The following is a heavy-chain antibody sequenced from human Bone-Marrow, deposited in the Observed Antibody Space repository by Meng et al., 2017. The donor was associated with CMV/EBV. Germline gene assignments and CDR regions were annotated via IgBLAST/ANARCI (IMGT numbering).Heavy chain of an antibody. Sequence: SETLSLTCTVSGGSISSYYWSWIRQPPGKGLEWIGYIYYSGSTNYNPSLKSRVTISVDTSKNQFSLKLSSVTAADTAVYYCARETRWNYVDYWGQGTRVTGYS. V-gene: IGHV4-59*01. CDR2: IYYSGST. J-gene: IGHJ4*02. CDR3: ARETRWNYVDY. CDR1: GGSISSYY. D-gene: IGHD3-3*01.